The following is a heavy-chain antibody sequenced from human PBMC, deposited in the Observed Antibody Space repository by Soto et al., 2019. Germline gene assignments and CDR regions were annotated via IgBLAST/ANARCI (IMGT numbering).Heavy chain of an antibody. CDR1: GYTFTGYY. J-gene: IGHJ3*02. Sequence: GASVKVSCKASGYTFTGYYMHWVRQAPGQGLEWMGWINPNSGGTNYAQKFQGWVTMTRDTSISTAYMELSRLRSDDTAVYYCAREIGGDVNSSGWFPDAFDIWGQGTMVTVSS. V-gene: IGHV1-2*04. CDR3: AREIGGDVNSSGWFPDAFDI. CDR2: INPNSGGT. D-gene: IGHD6-19*01.